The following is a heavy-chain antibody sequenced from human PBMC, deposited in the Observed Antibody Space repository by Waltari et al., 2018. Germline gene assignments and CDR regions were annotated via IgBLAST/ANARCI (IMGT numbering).Heavy chain of an antibody. Sequence: EVQLLESGGGLVQPGGSLRLSCAASGFTFSSYAMSWVRQAPGKGLEWVSVIYSGGSTYYADSVKGRFTISRDNSKNTLYLQMNSLRAEDTAVYYCAKDIHSGLYYWGQGTLVTVSS. CDR3: AKDIHSGLYY. CDR2: IYSGGST. V-gene: IGHV3-23*03. D-gene: IGHD6-19*01. J-gene: IGHJ4*02. CDR1: GFTFSSYA.